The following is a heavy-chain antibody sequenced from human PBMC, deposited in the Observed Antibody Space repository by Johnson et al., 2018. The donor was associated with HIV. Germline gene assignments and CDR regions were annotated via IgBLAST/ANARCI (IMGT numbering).Heavy chain of an antibody. CDR1: GFTFSSYA. V-gene: IGHV3-30-3*01. J-gene: IGHJ3*02. CDR3: ARAFAAAGTSAFDI. D-gene: IGHD6-13*01. Sequence: QVQLVEFGGGVVQPGRSLRLSCAASGFTFSSYAMHWVRQAPGKGLEWVAVISYDGSNKYYADSVKGRFTISRDNAKNSLYLQMNSLRAEDTAVYYCARAFAAAGTSAFDIWGQGTMVTVSS. CDR2: ISYDGSNK.